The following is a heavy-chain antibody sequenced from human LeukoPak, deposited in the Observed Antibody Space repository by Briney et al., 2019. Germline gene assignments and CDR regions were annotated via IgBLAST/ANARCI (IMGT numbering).Heavy chain of an antibody. D-gene: IGHD3-9*01. J-gene: IGHJ4*02. CDR2: IYYSGST. Sequence: SETLSLTCTVSGGSVSSGSYYWRWIRQPPGKGLEWIGYIYYSGSTNYNPSLKSRVTISVDTSKNQFSLKLSSVTAADTAVYYCARDRPYYDILTGYPSGHFDYWGQGTLVTVSS. CDR1: GGSVSSGSYY. V-gene: IGHV4-61*01. CDR3: ARDRPYYDILTGYPSGHFDY.